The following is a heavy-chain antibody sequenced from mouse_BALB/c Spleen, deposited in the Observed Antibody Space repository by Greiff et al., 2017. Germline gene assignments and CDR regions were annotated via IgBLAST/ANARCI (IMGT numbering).Heavy chain of an antibody. CDR3: ARGDSSGYGFAY. Sequence: DVMLVESGGGLVKPGGSLKLSCAASGFTFSDYYMYWVRQTPEKRLEWVATISDGGSYTYYPDSVKGRFTISRDNAKNNLYLQMSSLKSEDTAMYYCARGDSSGYGFAYWGQGTLVTVSA. CDR2: ISDGGSYT. J-gene: IGHJ3*01. D-gene: IGHD3-2*01. CDR1: GFTFSDYY. V-gene: IGHV5-4*02.